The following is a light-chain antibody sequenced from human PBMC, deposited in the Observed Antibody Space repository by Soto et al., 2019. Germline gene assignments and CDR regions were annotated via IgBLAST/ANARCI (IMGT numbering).Light chain of an antibody. CDR3: SSYAGSNKSV. CDR2: EVS. CDR1: SSDVGGYNY. Sequence: QSVLTQPPSASGSPGQSVTISCTGTSSDVGGYNYVSWCQQYPGKAPELMIYEVSKRPSGVPDRFSGSKSGNTASLTVSGLQAEDEADYYCSSYAGSNKSVFGTGTKVTV. J-gene: IGLJ1*01. V-gene: IGLV2-8*01.